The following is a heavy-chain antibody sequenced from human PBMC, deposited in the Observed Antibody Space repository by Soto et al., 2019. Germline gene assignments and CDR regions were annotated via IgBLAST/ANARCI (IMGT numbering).Heavy chain of an antibody. D-gene: IGHD6-19*01. CDR2: ISHDGINK. V-gene: IGHV3-30-3*01. Sequence: QVRLVESGGGVVQPGRSLRLSCTASGFSFSSYAMYWFRQPPGKGLEWVAVISHDGINKHYADSVKGRVTVSRDNSSHSLDLQLNSLRGEDTAMYYCARDMYSSDYFVKWFEPWGQGTRVTVSS. CDR3: ARDMYSSDYFVKWFEP. J-gene: IGHJ5*02. CDR1: GFSFSSYA.